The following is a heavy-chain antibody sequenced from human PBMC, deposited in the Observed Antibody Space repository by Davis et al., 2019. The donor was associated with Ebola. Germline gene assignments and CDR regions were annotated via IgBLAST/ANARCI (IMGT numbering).Heavy chain of an antibody. J-gene: IGHJ4*02. CDR2: MNPNTEKT. V-gene: IGHV1-8*01. CDR3: ARGGYSYGYGLDF. D-gene: IGHD5-18*01. Sequence: ASVKVSCKASGYTFITYDIFWVRLVPGQGLEWMGWMNPNTEKTGYAPKFQGRVTMTWDNSISTAFMEVHSLTSADTSVYYYARGGYSYGYGLDFWGQGSLVTVTS. CDR1: GYTFITYD.